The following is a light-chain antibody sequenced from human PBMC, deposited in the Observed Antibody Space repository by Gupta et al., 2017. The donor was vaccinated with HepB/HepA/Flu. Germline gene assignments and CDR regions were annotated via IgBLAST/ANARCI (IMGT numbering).Light chain of an antibody. CDR1: QSVSRF. J-gene: IGKJ1*01. Sequence: DIVLPQSPATLSLSPGERATLSCRASQSVSRFLAWYQQKPGQAPRLLIYDASNRATGIPARFSGSGSGTDFTLTISSLEPEDFAVYYCQQRTNWPPWTFGQGTKVEIK. CDR3: QQRTNWPPWT. V-gene: IGKV3-11*01. CDR2: DAS.